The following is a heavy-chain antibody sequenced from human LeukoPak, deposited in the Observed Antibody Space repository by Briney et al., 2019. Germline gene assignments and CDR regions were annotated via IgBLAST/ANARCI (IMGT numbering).Heavy chain of an antibody. J-gene: IGHJ4*02. CDR3: ARDGGGESRGDY. CDR2: IYYSGST. Sequence: SETLSLTCTVSGGSISSYYWSWIRQPPGKGLEWIGYIYYSGSTNYNPSLKSRVTISVDTSKNQFSLKLSSVTAAGTAVYYCARDGGGESRGDYWGQGTLVTVSS. V-gene: IGHV4-59*01. CDR1: GGSISSYY. D-gene: IGHD3-10*01.